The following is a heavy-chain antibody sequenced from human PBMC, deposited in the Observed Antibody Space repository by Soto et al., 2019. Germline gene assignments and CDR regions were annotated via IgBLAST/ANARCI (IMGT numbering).Heavy chain of an antibody. Sequence: QVQLVQSGAEVKKPGSSVKVSCKASGGTFSSYAINWVRQAPGQGLEWMGGIIPIFGTANYAQKFQGRVTITADKSTSRAYMELSSLRSEDTAVYYCARDNEWAYDDSSGYFLDYWGQGTLVTVSS. CDR1: GGTFSSYA. CDR2: IIPIFGTA. D-gene: IGHD3-22*01. J-gene: IGHJ4*02. CDR3: ARDNEWAYDDSSGYFLDY. V-gene: IGHV1-69*06.